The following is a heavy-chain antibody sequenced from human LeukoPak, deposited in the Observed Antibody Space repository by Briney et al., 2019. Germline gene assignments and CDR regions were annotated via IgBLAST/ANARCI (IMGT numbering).Heavy chain of an antibody. V-gene: IGHV4-39*01. CDR2: IYYSGRT. J-gene: IGHJ1*01. D-gene: IGHD3-22*01. Sequence: SEILSLTCTIFGDSVSRSDSYWDWIRQPPGKGLEWIGTIYYSGRTYYSPSLKSRVTLSVDMSNNQFSLTLSSVTAADTALYFCARRRYYDSSGYLEWGQGTLVTVSS. CDR1: GDSVSRSDSY. CDR3: ARRRYYDSSGYLE.